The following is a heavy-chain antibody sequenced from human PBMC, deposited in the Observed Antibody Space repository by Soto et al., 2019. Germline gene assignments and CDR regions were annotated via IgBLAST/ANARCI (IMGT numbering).Heavy chain of an antibody. CDR1: GITFSNAW. Sequence: PGGSLRLSCAASGITFSNAWMSWVRHAPGKGLEWVGRIKSETDGGTTDYAAPVKGRFTISRDDSKNTLFLQMNSLKTEDTDVYYCTTDRGRYSYGSGGYYSYGMDVWGQGTTLTVS. V-gene: IGHV3-15*01. CDR3: TTDRGRYSYGSGGYYSYGMDV. J-gene: IGHJ6*02. CDR2: IKSETDGGTT. D-gene: IGHD5-18*01.